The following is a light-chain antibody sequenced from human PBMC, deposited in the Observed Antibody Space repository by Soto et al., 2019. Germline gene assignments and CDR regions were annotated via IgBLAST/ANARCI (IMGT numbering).Light chain of an antibody. J-gene: IGKJ2*01. Sequence: DIQMTQSPSTLSASVGDRVTLTCRASQSVSDWLARYKQKPGTAPKVLIYKASNIESGVPSRFSGSGSGTECTLTISSLQPYYSASDSCQQYNPFSPYTFGQGTKLEIK. CDR3: QQYNPFSPYT. V-gene: IGKV1-5*03. CDR1: QSVSDW. CDR2: KAS.